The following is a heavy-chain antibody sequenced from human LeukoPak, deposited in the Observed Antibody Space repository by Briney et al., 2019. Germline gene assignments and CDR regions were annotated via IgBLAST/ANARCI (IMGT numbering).Heavy chain of an antibody. CDR2: ISSGSSSI. CDR1: GFTFSTYS. J-gene: IGHJ4*02. D-gene: IGHD4-23*01. V-gene: IGHV3-48*02. CDR3: ARVRWASYYFEY. Sequence: GGSLRLSSAPSGFTFSTYSTNWVRHAPGKGLGWVSYISSGSSSISSADSVKGRFTISRDNAKNSLYLQMNSLRDEDTAVYYCARVRWASYYFEYWGQGTLVTVSS.